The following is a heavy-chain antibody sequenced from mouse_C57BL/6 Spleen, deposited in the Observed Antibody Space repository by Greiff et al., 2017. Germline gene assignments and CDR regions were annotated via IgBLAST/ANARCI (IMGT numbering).Heavy chain of an antibody. CDR3: ARSSGTGFAY. J-gene: IGHJ3*01. D-gene: IGHD3-1*01. CDR1: GYAFTNYL. V-gene: IGHV1-54*01. Sequence: QVQLQQSGAELVRPGTSVKVSCKASGYAFTNYLIEWVKQRPGQGLEWIGVINPGSGGTNYNEKFKGKATLTADKSSSTAYMQLSSLTSDDSAVYFCARSSGTGFAYWGQGTLVTVSA. CDR2: INPGSGGT.